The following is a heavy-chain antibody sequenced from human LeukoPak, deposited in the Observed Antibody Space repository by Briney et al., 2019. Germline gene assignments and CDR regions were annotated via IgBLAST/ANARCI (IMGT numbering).Heavy chain of an antibody. Sequence: SETLSLTCTVSGGSISSSSYYWGWIRQPPGKGLEWIGSIYYSGSTYYNPSLKSRVTISVDTSKNQFSLKLSSVTAADTAVYYCARPKYSSSWSQNWFDPWGQGTLVTVSS. V-gene: IGHV4-39*01. CDR2: IYYSGST. CDR3: ARPKYSSSWSQNWFDP. D-gene: IGHD6-13*01. CDR1: GGSISSSSYY. J-gene: IGHJ5*02.